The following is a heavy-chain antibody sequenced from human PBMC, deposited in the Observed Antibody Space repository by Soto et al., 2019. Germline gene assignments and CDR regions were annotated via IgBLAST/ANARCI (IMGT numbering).Heavy chain of an antibody. CDR1: GYTFTAYY. D-gene: IGHD3-10*02. Sequence: QVQLVQSGAEVKEPGDSVRVSCEASGYTFTAYYIHWVRRAPGQGLEWMGWINTKFGDTTYAQDFQGRVSMTRDMSISTVYVELSRLTSDDTARYYCARNMDYYYGRGSGNGHGVWGQGTTVTVFS. CDR2: INTKFGDT. V-gene: IGHV1-2*02. J-gene: IGHJ6*02. CDR3: ARNMDYYYGRGSGNGHGV.